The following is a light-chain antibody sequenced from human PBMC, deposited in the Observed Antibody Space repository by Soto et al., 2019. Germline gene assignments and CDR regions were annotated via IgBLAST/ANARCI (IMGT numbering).Light chain of an antibody. CDR2: TAS. CDR3: QQFESYPLT. J-gene: IGKJ4*01. Sequence: DIQLTQSPSFLSASVGDRVTITCRASQGISSYLAWYQQKPGKAPNLLMYTASTLQSGVPSRFSGSGSETEFTLTVSSLQPEDFATYYCQQFESYPLTFGGGTKVEIK. V-gene: IGKV1-9*01. CDR1: QGISSY.